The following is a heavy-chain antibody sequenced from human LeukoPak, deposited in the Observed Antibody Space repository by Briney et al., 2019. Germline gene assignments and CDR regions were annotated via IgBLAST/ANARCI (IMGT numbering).Heavy chain of an antibody. CDR1: GYTFTGYY. V-gene: IGHV1-2*02. D-gene: IGHD6-13*01. J-gene: IGHJ6*03. CDR3: AREIAAAGLYYMDV. Sequence: ALVKVSCKASGYTFTGYYMHWVRQAPGQGLEWMGWINPNSGGTNYAQKFQGRVTMTRDTSISTAYMELSRLRSDDTAVYYCAREIAAAGLYYMDVWGKGTTVTVSS. CDR2: INPNSGGT.